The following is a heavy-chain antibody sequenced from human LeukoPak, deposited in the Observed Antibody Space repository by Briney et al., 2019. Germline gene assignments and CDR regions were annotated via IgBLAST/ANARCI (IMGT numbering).Heavy chain of an antibody. CDR3: ARDGPTTVSHY. CDR1: GLTFSSYS. J-gene: IGHJ4*02. CDR2: ISSSSSYI. V-gene: IGHV3-21*01. Sequence: GGSLRLSCAASGLTFSSYSKNWVRQAPGKGLEWVSSISSSSSYIYYADSVKGRFTISRDNAKNSLYLQMNSLRAEDTAVYYCARDGPTTVSHYWGQGTLVTVSS. D-gene: IGHD4-17*01.